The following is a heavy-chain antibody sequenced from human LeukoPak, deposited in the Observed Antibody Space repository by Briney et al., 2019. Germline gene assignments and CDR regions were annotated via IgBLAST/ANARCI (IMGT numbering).Heavy chain of an antibody. J-gene: IGHJ4*02. CDR3: ARGYYGSGSYYAAH. V-gene: IGHV3-33*01. Sequence: GGSLRLSCVASGFTFSSYGMHWVRQAPGKGLEWVAVIWYDGSNKYYADSVKGRFTISRDNSKNTLYLQMNSLRAEDTAVYYCARGYYGSGSYYAAHWGQGTLVTVSS. D-gene: IGHD3-10*01. CDR2: IWYDGSNK. CDR1: GFTFSSYG.